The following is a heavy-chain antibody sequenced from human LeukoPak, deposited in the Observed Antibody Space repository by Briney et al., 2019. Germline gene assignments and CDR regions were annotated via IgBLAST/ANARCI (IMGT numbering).Heavy chain of an antibody. D-gene: IGHD6-13*01. CDR1: GFTFSGSA. V-gene: IGHV3-73*01. Sequence: PGGSLRLSCAASGFTFSGSAMPWVRQASGKGLEWVCRIRSKGNSYATAYAASVKGRFTISRDDSKNTAYLQMNSLKTEDTAVYYCTRRTAGTGTLRDYWGQGTLVTVSS. CDR2: IRSKGNSYAT. J-gene: IGHJ4*02. CDR3: TRRTAGTGTLRDY.